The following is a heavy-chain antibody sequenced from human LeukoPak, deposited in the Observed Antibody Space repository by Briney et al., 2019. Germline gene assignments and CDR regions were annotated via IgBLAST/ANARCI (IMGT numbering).Heavy chain of an antibody. CDR3: ARGRVLLWFGERQGIDY. Sequence: GGSLRLSCAASGFTFSSYSMNWVRQAPGKGLEWVSYISSSSSTIYYADSVKGRFTISRDNAKNSLYLQMNSLRDEDTAVYYCARGRVLLWFGERQGIDYWGQGTLVTVSS. CDR2: ISSSSSTI. CDR1: GFTFSSYS. V-gene: IGHV3-48*02. D-gene: IGHD3-10*01. J-gene: IGHJ4*02.